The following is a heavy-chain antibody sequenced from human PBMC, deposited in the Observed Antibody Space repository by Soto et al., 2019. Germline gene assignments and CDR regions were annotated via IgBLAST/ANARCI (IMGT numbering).Heavy chain of an antibody. CDR2: IYPGDSET. V-gene: IGHV5-51*01. D-gene: IGHD3-10*01. J-gene: IGHJ5*02. CDR1: GYSFSTYW. Sequence: GESLKISCKGSGYSFSTYWIAWVRQMPGKGPEWMGIIYPGDSETRYSPSFEGQVTISADKSISTAYLEWDSLKASDTAMYFCARRRGVINWFDPWGQGTLVTVSS. CDR3: ARRRGVINWFDP.